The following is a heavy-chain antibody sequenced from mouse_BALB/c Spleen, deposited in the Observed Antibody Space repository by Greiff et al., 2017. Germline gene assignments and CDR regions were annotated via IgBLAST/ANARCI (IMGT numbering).Heavy chain of an antibody. CDR1: GFNIKDYY. J-gene: IGHJ4*01. Sequence: VQLQQSGAELVRSGASVKLSCTASGFNIKDYYMHWVKQRPEQGLEWIGWIDPENGDTEYAPKFQGKATMTADTSSNTAYLQHSSLTSEDTAVYYCNARSPPVYGKDYYAMDYWGQGTSVTVSS. CDR3: NARSPPVYGKDYYAMDY. V-gene: IGHV14-4*02. D-gene: IGHD2-1*01. CDR2: IDPENGDT.